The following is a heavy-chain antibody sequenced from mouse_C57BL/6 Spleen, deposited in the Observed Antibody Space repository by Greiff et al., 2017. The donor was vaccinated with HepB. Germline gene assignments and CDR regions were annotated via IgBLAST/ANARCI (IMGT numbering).Heavy chain of an antibody. Sequence: VQLQQPGAELVKPGASVKLSCKASGYTFTSYWMHWVKQRPGQGLEWIGMIHPNSGSTNYNEKFKSKATLTVDKSSSTAYMQLSSLTSEDSAVYYCARARGNEYDVRGYYAMDYWGQGTSVTVSS. CDR2: IHPNSGST. D-gene: IGHD2-4*01. CDR3: ARARGNEYDVRGYYAMDY. V-gene: IGHV1-64*01. CDR1: GYTFTSYW. J-gene: IGHJ4*01.